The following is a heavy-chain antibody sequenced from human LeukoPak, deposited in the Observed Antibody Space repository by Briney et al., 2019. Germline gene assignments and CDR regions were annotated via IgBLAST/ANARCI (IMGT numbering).Heavy chain of an antibody. D-gene: IGHD1-14*01. J-gene: IGHJ6*04. CDR1: GGTFSSYA. CDR2: IIPIFGTA. V-gene: IGHV1-69*13. CDR3: ARPLRSGTNTVVGYYYGMDV. Sequence: GASVKVSCKASGGTFSSYAISWVRQAPGQGLEWMGGIIPIFGTANYAQKFQGRVTITADESTSTAYMELCSLRSEDTAVYYCARPLRSGTNTVVGYYYGMDVWGKGTTVTVSS.